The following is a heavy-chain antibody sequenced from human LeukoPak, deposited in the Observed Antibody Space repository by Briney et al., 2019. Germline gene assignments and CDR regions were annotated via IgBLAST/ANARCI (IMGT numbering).Heavy chain of an antibody. CDR1: RFTFSSYR. Sequence: PGGSLRLSCAASRFTFSSYRMNWVRQAPGKGLEWVSYISSSSSTIYYADSVKGRFTISRDNAKNSLYLQMNSLRAEDTAVYYCAELGITMIGGVWGKGTTVTISS. V-gene: IGHV3-48*01. D-gene: IGHD3-10*02. CDR3: AELGITMIGGV. CDR2: ISSSSSTI. J-gene: IGHJ6*04.